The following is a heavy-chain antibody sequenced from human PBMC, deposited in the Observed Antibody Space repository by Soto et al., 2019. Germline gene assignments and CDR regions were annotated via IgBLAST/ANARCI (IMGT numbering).Heavy chain of an antibody. J-gene: IGHJ6*02. D-gene: IGHD6-19*01. CDR3: ARESSGWLYYSYGMDV. CDR2: INAGNGNT. V-gene: IGHV1-3*01. CDR1: GYTFTSYA. Sequence: ASVKVSCKASGYTFTSYAMHWVRQAPGQRLEWMGWINAGNGNTKYSQKFQGRVTITRDTSASTAYMELTSLRSEGTAVYYCARESSGWLYYSYGMDVWGQGTTVTVSS.